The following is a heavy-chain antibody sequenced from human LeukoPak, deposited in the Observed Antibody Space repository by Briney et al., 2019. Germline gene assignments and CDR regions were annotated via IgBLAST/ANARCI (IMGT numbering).Heavy chain of an antibody. CDR3: AKGQRGDYPHSFDY. Sequence: GGSLRLSCAASGFTFSSYGMHWVRQAPGKGLEWVAFIRYDGSNKSYADSVKGRFTISRDNSKNTLYLQMNSLRAGDTAVYYCAKGQRGDYPHSFDYWGQGTLVTVSS. CDR2: IRYDGSNK. J-gene: IGHJ4*02. D-gene: IGHD4-17*01. V-gene: IGHV3-30*02. CDR1: GFTFSSYG.